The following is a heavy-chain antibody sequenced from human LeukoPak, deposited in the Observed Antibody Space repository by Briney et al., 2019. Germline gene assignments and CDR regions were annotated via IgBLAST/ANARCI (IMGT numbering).Heavy chain of an antibody. CDR1: GFAFDDSA. D-gene: IGHD1-26*01. V-gene: IGHV3-9*01. Sequence: GGSLRLSCAASGFAFDDSAMHWVRQAPGKGLEGVSGTNWNSGSIAYADSVKGRFTISRDNAKNSLYLQMNSLRTEDTALYYCAKTLSGDYHDASDVWGQGTMVTVSS. CDR3: AKTLSGDYHDASDV. J-gene: IGHJ3*01. CDR2: TNWNSGSI.